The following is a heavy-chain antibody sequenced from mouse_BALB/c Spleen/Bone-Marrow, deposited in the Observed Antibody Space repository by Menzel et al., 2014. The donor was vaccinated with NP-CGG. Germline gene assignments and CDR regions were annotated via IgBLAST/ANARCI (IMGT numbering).Heavy chain of an antibody. Sequence: QVQLQQSGAELAKPGAPVKMSCKASGYTFTSYWMHWVKRRPGQGLEWIGNINPSTGYTEYNQKFKDKATLTADKSSSIAYMQLNSLTSEDSAVYYCARSYGKNVDYWGQGTTLTVSS. D-gene: IGHD2-1*01. CDR1: GYTFTSYW. CDR3: ARSYGKNVDY. J-gene: IGHJ2*01. CDR2: INPSTGYT. V-gene: IGHV1-7*01.